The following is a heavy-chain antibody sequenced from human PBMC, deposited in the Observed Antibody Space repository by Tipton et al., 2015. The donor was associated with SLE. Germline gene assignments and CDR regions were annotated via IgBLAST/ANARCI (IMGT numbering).Heavy chain of an antibody. V-gene: IGHV4-39*07. J-gene: IGHJ3*02. Sequence: TLSLTCTVSGGSISSSSYYWGWIRQPPGKGLEWIGSIYYSGSTYYNPSLKSRVTISVDTSKNQFSLKLSSVTAADTAVYYCAKLGRGWLSRTSDAFDIWGQGTMVAVSS. D-gene: IGHD3-22*01. CDR3: AKLGRGWLSRTSDAFDI. CDR1: GGSISSSSYY. CDR2: IYYSGST.